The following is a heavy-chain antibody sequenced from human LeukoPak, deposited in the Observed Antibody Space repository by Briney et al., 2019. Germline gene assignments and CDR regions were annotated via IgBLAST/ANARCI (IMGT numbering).Heavy chain of an antibody. CDR2: IRTKSNSYAT. CDR3: STFDNSGYYNGAFYAY. J-gene: IGHJ4*02. D-gene: IGHD3-22*01. CDR1: GSTFSGSD. V-gene: IGHV3-73*01. Sequence: GGSLNLSCAASGSTFSGSDMHWVRQASGKGLEWVGRIRTKSNSYATAYSASVKGRFTISRDDSKNTVYLQMISLKSEDTAVYYCSTFDNSGYYNGAFYAYWGRGILVTVSS.